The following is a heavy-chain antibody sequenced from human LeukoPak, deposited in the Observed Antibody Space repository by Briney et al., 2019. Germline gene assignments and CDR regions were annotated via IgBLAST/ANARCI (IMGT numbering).Heavy chain of an antibody. V-gene: IGHV3-30*18. CDR1: GFTFSSYG. CDR3: AKDQRRDDYGDYVYYYYGMDV. CDR2: ISYDGSNK. Sequence: GGSLRLSCAASGFTFSSYGMHWVRQAPGKGLEWVAVISYDGSNKYYADSVKGRFTISRDNSKNTLYLQMNSLRAEDTAVYYCAKDQRRDDYGDYVYYYYGMDVWGQGTTVTVSS. J-gene: IGHJ6*02. D-gene: IGHD4-17*01.